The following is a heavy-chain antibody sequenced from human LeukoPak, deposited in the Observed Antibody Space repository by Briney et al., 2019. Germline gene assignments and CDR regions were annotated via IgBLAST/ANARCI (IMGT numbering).Heavy chain of an antibody. Sequence: SETLSLTCAVYGGSFSGYYWSWIRQPPGKGLEWIGEINHSGSTNYNPSLQSRVTISVDTSKNQFSLKLSSVTAADTAVYYCARASSGWYSNWGQGTLVTVSS. CDR2: INHSGST. CDR3: ARASSGWYSN. CDR1: GGSFSGYY. D-gene: IGHD6-19*01. V-gene: IGHV4-34*01. J-gene: IGHJ4*02.